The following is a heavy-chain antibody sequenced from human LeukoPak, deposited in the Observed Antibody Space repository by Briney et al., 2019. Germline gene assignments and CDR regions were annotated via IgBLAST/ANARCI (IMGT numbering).Heavy chain of an antibody. CDR3: ARENMVRGVNDFQH. J-gene: IGHJ1*01. Sequence: ASVTVSCKASGYTFTGYYMHWVRQAPGQGLEWMGWINPNSGGTNYAQKFQGRVTMTRDTSISTAYMELSRLRSDDTAVYYCARENMVRGVNDFQHWGQGTLVTVSS. D-gene: IGHD3-10*01. CDR1: GYTFTGYY. V-gene: IGHV1-2*02. CDR2: INPNSGGT.